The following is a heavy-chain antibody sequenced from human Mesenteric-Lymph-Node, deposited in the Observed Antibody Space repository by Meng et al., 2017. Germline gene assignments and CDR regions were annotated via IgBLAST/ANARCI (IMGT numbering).Heavy chain of an antibody. J-gene: IGHJ2*01. CDR2: IKSKNDGGAT. Sequence: GESLKISCAASGFIFSNAWLSWVRQAPGKGLEWVGRIKSKNDGGATVYAASVKGRFTISRDDSKNALYLQMDSLKTEDTAIYYCTTEDANYSGSGSSYQGDWYFDLWGRGTLVTVSS. D-gene: IGHD3-10*01. V-gene: IGHV3-15*01. CDR1: GFIFSNAW. CDR3: TTEDANYSGSGSSYQGDWYFDL.